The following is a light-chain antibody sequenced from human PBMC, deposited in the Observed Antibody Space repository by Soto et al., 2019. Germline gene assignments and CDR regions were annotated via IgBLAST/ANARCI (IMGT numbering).Light chain of an antibody. V-gene: IGKV3-11*01. CDR1: QSVSSY. J-gene: IGKJ1*01. CDR2: DAS. Sequence: EIVMTQSLATLSVSPGERATLSCRASQSVSSYLAWYQQKPGQAPRLLIYDASNRATGIPARFSGSGSGTDFTLTISSLEPEDFAVYYCQQRSNWWTFGQGTKVDI. CDR3: QQRSNWWT.